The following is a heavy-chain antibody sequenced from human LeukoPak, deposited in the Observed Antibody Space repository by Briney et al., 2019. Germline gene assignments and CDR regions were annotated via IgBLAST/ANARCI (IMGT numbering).Heavy chain of an antibody. Sequence: PSETLSLTCAVYGGSFSGYYWSWIRQPPGKGLEWIGEINHSGSTNYNPSLKSQVTISVDTSKNQFSLKLSSVTAADTAVYYCARRRGYSYGYLNYYYGMDVWGQGTTVTVSS. CDR2: INHSGST. CDR3: ARRRGYSYGYLNYYYGMDV. CDR1: GGSFSGYY. V-gene: IGHV4-34*01. J-gene: IGHJ6*02. D-gene: IGHD5-18*01.